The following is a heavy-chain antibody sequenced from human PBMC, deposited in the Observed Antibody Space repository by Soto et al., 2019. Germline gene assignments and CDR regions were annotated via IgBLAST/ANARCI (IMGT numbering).Heavy chain of an antibody. CDR1: GGSFSGYY. CDR3: ARGGRYFDWLRPYYYYGMDV. D-gene: IGHD3-9*01. Sequence: QVQLQQWGAGLLKPSETLSLTCAVYGGSFSGYYWSWIRQPPGKGLEWIGEINHSGSTNYNPSLKSRVTISVDTSKNQFSLKLSSVTAADTAVYYCARGGRYFDWLRPYYYYGMDVWAKGPRSPSP. J-gene: IGHJ6*02. CDR2: INHSGST. V-gene: IGHV4-34*01.